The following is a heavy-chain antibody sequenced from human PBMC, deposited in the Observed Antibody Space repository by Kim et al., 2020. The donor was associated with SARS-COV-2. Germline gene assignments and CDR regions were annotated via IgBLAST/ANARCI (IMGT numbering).Heavy chain of an antibody. D-gene: IGHD1-1*01. CDR3: AKAGRYQTTYSYY. J-gene: IGHJ4*02. V-gene: IGHV3-23*01. Sequence: YRDSLTGRFPISGETSKNTLYLQMHSLRAEDTAVYYCAKAGRYQTTYSYYWGQGTLVLVSS.